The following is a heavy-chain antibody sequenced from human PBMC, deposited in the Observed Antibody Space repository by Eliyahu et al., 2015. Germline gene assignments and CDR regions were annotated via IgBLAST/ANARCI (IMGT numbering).Heavy chain of an antibody. CDR3: ARGSLHYYDSSGFTG. J-gene: IGHJ4*02. CDR2: INHSGST. CDR1: GGSFSGYY. V-gene: IGHV4-34*01. Sequence: QVQLQQWGAGLLKPSETLSLTCAVYGGSFSGYYWSWIRQPPGKGLEWIGEINHSGSTNYNPSLKSRVTISVDTSKNQFSLKLSSVTAADTAVYYCARGSLHYYDSSGFTGWGQGTLVTVSS. D-gene: IGHD3-22*01.